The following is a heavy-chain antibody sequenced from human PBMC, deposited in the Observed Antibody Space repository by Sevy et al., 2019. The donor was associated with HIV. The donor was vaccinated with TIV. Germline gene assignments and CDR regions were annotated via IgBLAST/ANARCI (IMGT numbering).Heavy chain of an antibody. CDR2: ISAYNGNT. CDR3: ARDLLWFGELLHYFDY. D-gene: IGHD3-10*01. Sequence: ASVNVSCKASGYTFTSYGISWVRQAPGQGLEWMGWISAYNGNTNYAQKLQGRVTMTTNTSTSTAYMELRSLRSDDTAVYYCARDLLWFGELLHYFDYWGQGTLVTVSS. J-gene: IGHJ4*02. CDR1: GYTFTSYG. V-gene: IGHV1-18*04.